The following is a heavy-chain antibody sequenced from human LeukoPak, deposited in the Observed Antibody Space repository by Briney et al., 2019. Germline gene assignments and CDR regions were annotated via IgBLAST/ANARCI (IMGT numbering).Heavy chain of an antibody. CDR2: IYPGDSDT. CDR1: DYSFISYW. Sequence: GESLKISCKGSDYSFISYWIVWVRQMPGKGLEWMAIIYPGDSDTRYSPSFQGQVTISADKSISTAYLQWSSLTASDTAMYYCARLGTSATYFEFWGQGTLVTVSS. CDR3: ARLGTSATYFEF. V-gene: IGHV5-51*01. J-gene: IGHJ4*02. D-gene: IGHD2-15*01.